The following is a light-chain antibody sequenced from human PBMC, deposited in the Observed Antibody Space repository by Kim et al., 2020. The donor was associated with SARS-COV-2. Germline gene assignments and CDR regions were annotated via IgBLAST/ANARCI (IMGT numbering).Light chain of an antibody. CDR1: ESLLHSDGKTY. V-gene: IGKV2-29*02. CDR3: MQGIHLPYT. J-gene: IGKJ2*01. CDR2: DVS. Sequence: DVVMTQSPPSLSVTXGQPASISCKSSESLLHSDGKTYMYWYLQKPGQSPQLLIYDVSSRFSGVPDRFSGSGSGTDFTLKISRVEAEDVGVYYCMQGIHLPYTFGQGTKLEI.